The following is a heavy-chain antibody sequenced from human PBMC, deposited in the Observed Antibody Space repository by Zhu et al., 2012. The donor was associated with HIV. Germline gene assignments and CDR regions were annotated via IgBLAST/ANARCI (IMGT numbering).Heavy chain of an antibody. D-gene: IGHD3-16*01. V-gene: IGHV4-4*09. CDR2: INTNENT. CDR1: GGSIDYYY. J-gene: IGHJ4*02. CDR3: ARRGENFDY. Sequence: QVQLQESGPRLVKPSETLSLTCTVSGGSIDYYYWSWLRQPPGKELEWIGYINTNENTNYNPSLQSRVTIAADTSKNQFSLKLTSVTAADTAVYYCARRGENFDYWGQGTLVTVSS.